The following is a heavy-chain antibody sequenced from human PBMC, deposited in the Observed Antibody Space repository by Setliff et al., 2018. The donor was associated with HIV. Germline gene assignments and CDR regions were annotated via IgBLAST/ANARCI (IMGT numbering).Heavy chain of an antibody. V-gene: IGHV4-61*09. Sequence: PSETLSLTCTVSGGSISSGSYYWSWIRQPAGKGLEWIGHIHTSGSTKYNPSLKSPVTISADTSKNQFSLNLSSVTAAETAVYYCARASSDIPGVDSNDFDDWGQGTLVTVSS. J-gene: IGHJ4*02. CDR2: IHTSGST. CDR3: ARASSDIPGVDSNDFDD. CDR1: GGSISSGSYY. D-gene: IGHD2-2*01.